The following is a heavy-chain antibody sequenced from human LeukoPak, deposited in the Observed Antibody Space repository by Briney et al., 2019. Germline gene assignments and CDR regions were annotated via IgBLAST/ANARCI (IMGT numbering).Heavy chain of an antibody. J-gene: IGHJ3*02. CDR1: GGTLSSYA. CDR3: ARGIVATIEPTDAFDI. Sequence: GASVKVSCKASGGTLSSYAISWVRQAPGQGLEWMGGIIPIFGTANYAQKFQGRVTITADESTSTAYMGLSSLRSEDTAVYYCARGIVATIEPTDAFDIWGQGTMVTVSS. CDR2: IIPIFGTA. D-gene: IGHD5-12*01. V-gene: IGHV1-69*13.